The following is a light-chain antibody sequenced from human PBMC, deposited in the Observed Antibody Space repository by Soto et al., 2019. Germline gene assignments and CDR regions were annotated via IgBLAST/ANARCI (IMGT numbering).Light chain of an antibody. CDR1: QSVSSY. CDR2: DAS. V-gene: IGKV3-11*01. CDR3: QQRSSWPT. Sequence: EIVLTQSPATLSLSPGERATLSCRASQSVSSYLAWYQQKPGQALRLLIYDASNRATGIPARFSGSGSGTDFTLTISSLEPEDFAVYYCQQRSSWPTFGGGTRVEIK. J-gene: IGKJ4*01.